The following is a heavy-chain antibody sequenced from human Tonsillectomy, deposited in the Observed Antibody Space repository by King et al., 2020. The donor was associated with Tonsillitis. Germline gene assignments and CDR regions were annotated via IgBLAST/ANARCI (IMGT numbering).Heavy chain of an antibody. J-gene: IGHJ4*02. CDR1: GFIFINHG. CDR2: ISYDGRKK. V-gene: IGHV3-30*18. CDR3: AKDYGSGSYYVGRFDY. D-gene: IGHD3-10*01. Sequence: VQLVESGGGVVQPGRSLRLSCAASGFIFINHGMHWVRQAPGKGLEWGAIISYDGRKKYYAESVKGRFTISRDNSKNTLYLQMNSLRAEDTAVYYCAKDYGSGSYYVGRFDYWGQGTLVTVSS.